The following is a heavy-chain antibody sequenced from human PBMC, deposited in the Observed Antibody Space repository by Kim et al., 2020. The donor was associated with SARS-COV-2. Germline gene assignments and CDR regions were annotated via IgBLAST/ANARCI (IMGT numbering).Heavy chain of an antibody. D-gene: IGHD1-26*01. CDR1: GYTFTSYY. Sequence: ASVKVSCKASGYTFTSYYMHWVRQAPGQGLEWMGIINPSGGSTSYAQKFQGRVTMTRDTSTSTVYMELSSLRSEDTAVYYCARDLYGRIVGATVNRGGMDVWGQGTTVTVSS. J-gene: IGHJ6*02. V-gene: IGHV1-46*01. CDR3: ARDLYGRIVGATVNRGGMDV. CDR2: INPSGGST.